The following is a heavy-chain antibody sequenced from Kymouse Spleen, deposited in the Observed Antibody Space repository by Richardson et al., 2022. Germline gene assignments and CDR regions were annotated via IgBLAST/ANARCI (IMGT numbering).Heavy chain of an antibody. J-gene: IGHJ6*02. V-gene: IGHV4-61*01. Sequence: QVQLQESGPGLVKPSETLSLTCTVSGGSVSSGSYYWSWIRQPPGKGLEWIGYIYYSGSTNYNPSLKSRVTISVDTSKNQFSLKLSSVTAADTAVYYCARDKKRITGTTDYYYYGMDVWGQGTTVTVSS. CDR3: ARDKKRITGTTDYYYYGMDV. CDR2: IYYSGST. CDR1: GGSVSSGSYY. D-gene: IGHD1-7*01.